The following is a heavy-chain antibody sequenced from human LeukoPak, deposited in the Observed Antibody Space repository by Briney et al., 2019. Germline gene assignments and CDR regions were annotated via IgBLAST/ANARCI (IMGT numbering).Heavy chain of an antibody. V-gene: IGHV1-2*04. D-gene: IGHD7-27*01. CDR2: INPNSGGT. CDR1: GYTFTSYY. J-gene: IGHJ3*02. Sequence: ASVKVSCKASGYTFTSYYMHWVRQAPGQGLEWMGWINPNSGGTNYAQKFQGWVTMTRDTSISTAYMELSRLRSDDTAVYYCARANWGSRDAFDIWGQGTMVTVSS. CDR3: ARANWGSRDAFDI.